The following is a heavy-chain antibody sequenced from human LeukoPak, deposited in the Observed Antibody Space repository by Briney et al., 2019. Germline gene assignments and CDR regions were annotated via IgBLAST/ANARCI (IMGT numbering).Heavy chain of an antibody. CDR2: IYTSGST. Sequence: SETLSLTCTVSGGSISSYYWSWIRQPAGKGLEWIGRIYTSGSTNYSPSLKSRVTMSVDTSKNQFSLKLSSVTAADTAVYYCARYDFWSGYYIDWGQGTLVTVSS. D-gene: IGHD3-3*01. CDR1: GGSISSYY. V-gene: IGHV4-4*07. J-gene: IGHJ4*02. CDR3: ARYDFWSGYYID.